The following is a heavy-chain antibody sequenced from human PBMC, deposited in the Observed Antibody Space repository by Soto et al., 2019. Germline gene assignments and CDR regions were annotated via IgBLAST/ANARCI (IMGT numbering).Heavy chain of an antibody. CDR3: AKSITILRDAFDI. J-gene: IGHJ3*02. D-gene: IGHD3-3*01. Sequence: GGSLRLSCAASGFTFSSYAMSWVRQAPGKGLEWVSAISGSGGSTYYADSVKGRFTISRGHSKNTPYLQMNSLRDEDTAVYYCAKSITILRDAFDILGPGTMVNVSS. CDR2: ISGSGGST. CDR1: GFTFSSYA. V-gene: IGHV3-23*01.